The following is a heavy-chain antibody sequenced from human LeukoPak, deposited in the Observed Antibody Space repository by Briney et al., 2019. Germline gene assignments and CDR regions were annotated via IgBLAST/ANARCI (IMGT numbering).Heavy chain of an antibody. CDR3: ARGGRDTIFGVVIIPFDY. J-gene: IGHJ4*02. Sequence: PSETLSLTCAVDGGSFSGYYWSWIRQPPGKGLEWIGEINHSGSTNYNPSLKSRVTISVDTSKNQFSLKLSSVTAADTAVYYCARGGRDTIFGVVIIPFDYWGQGTLVTVSS. V-gene: IGHV4-34*01. CDR1: GGSFSGYY. CDR2: INHSGST. D-gene: IGHD3-3*01.